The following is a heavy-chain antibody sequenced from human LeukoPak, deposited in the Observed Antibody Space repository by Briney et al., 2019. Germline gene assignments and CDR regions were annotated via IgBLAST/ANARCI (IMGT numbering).Heavy chain of an antibody. CDR3: ARGRTAVADLHH. CDR1: GYSISGGYY. D-gene: IGHD6-19*01. Sequence: SETLSLTCAVPGYSISGGYYWGWIRQPPGKGLEWTGSIYHSGSTYYNPSLQSRVTILVDTSKNQFSLKLSSVTAADMAVYYCARGRTAVADLHHWGQGTLVTVSS. J-gene: IGHJ1*01. CDR2: IYHSGST. V-gene: IGHV4-38-2*01.